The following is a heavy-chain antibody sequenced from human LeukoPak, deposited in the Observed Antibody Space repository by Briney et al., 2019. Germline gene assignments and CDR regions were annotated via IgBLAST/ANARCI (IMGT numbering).Heavy chain of an antibody. CDR3: AKGTTDLES. D-gene: IGHD1-1*01. Sequence: GGSLRLSCTASGFTFSNFAMNWVRQAPGKGLEWVSTIDAGGGNTYFADSVKGRFTISRDNPKETLYLQMNSLRVEDTAVYFRAKGTTDLESWGQGTLVTVSS. V-gene: IGHV3-23*01. CDR2: IDAGGGNT. J-gene: IGHJ5*01. CDR1: GFTFSNFA.